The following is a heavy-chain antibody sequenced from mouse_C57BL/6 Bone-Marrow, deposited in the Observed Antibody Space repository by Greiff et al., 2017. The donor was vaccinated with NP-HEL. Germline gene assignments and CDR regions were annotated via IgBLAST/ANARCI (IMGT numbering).Heavy chain of an antibody. CDR3: TTRDYAYWYFDV. V-gene: IGHV14-4*01. Sequence: EVQRVESGAELVRPGASVKLSCTASGFNIKDDYMHWVKQRPEQGLEWIGWIDPENGDTEYASKFQGKATITADTSSNTAYLQLSSLTSEDTAVYYCTTRDYAYWYFDVWGTGTTVTVSS. CDR2: IDPENGDT. CDR1: GFNIKDDY. D-gene: IGHD2-4*01. J-gene: IGHJ1*03.